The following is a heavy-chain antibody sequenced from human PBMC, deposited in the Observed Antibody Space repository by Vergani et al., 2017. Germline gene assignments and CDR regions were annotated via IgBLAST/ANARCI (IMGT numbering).Heavy chain of an antibody. Sequence: QVQLQESGPGLVKPSETLSLTCTVSVGSISRYYWSWIRQPPGKGLEWIGYIYYSGSTNYNPSLKSRVTISVDTSKNQFSLKLSSVTAADTAVYYCARAPALDYWGQGTLVTVSS. CDR1: VGSISRYY. CDR3: ARAPALDY. J-gene: IGHJ4*02. CDR2: IYYSGST. V-gene: IGHV4-59*01. D-gene: IGHD2-2*01.